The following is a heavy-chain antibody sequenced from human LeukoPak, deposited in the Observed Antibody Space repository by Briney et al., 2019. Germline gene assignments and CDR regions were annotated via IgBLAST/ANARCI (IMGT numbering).Heavy chain of an antibody. Sequence: PSETLSLTCTDSGGSISSYYWSWIRQPPGKGLEWIGYIYYSGSTNYNPSLKSRVTMSVDTSKNQFSLKLSSVTAADTAVYYCARGTRWLSHFDYWGQGTLVTVSS. D-gene: IGHD3-22*01. CDR1: GGSISSYY. J-gene: IGHJ4*02. CDR2: IYYSGST. V-gene: IGHV4-59*12. CDR3: ARGTRWLSHFDY.